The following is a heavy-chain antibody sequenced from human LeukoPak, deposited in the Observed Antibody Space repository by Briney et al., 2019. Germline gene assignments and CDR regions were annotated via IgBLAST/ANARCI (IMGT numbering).Heavy chain of an antibody. V-gene: IGHV3-23*01. J-gene: IGHJ1*01. CDR1: GFTFSGYA. D-gene: IGHD4-17*01. Sequence: GSLRLSCVASGFTFSGYAMRWGRPAPGKGLEWGSVISSSGSGTYYVDSVKGRFTISRDNSKNTLYLQMNSLRAEDTAIYYCAKKAEAFGDSVTQHWGQGTLVTVSS. CDR2: ISSSGSGT. CDR3: AKKAEAFGDSVTQH.